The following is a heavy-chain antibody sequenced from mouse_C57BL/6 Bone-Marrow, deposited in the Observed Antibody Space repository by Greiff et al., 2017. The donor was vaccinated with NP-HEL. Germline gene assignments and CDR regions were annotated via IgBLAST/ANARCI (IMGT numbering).Heavy chain of an antibody. CDR2: IYPGGGYT. J-gene: IGHJ3*01. Sequence: QVQLQQSGAELVRPGTSVKMSCTASGYTFTNYWIGWAKQRPGHGLEWIGDIYPGGGYTNYNEKFKGKATLTADKSSSTAYMQFSSLTSEDSAIYYCARLGGNYEGDWFAYWGQGTLVTVSA. CDR1: GYTFTNYW. CDR3: ARLGGNYEGDWFAY. V-gene: IGHV1-63*01. D-gene: IGHD2-1*01.